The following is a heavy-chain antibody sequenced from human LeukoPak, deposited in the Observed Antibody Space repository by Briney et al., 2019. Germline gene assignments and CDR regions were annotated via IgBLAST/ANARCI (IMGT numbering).Heavy chain of an antibody. CDR2: IYSCGST. CDR1: GFTVSSNY. V-gene: IGHV3-66*04. CDR3: ARHSNWNGGVDWFDP. Sequence: GGSLRLSCAASGFTVSSNYMSWVRQAPGKGPEWVSVIYSCGSTYYADSVKGRFTISRDNSKNTLYLQMNSLRAEDTAVYYCARHSNWNGGVDWFDPWGQGTQVTVSS. J-gene: IGHJ5*02. D-gene: IGHD1-20*01.